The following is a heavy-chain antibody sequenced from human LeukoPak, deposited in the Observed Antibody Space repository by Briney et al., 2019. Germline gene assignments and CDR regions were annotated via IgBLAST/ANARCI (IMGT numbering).Heavy chain of an antibody. V-gene: IGHV3-7*01. CDR1: GFTFSRSW. Sequence: PGGSLRLSCVASGFTFSRSWMDWVRQAPGKGLEWMANIKGDGSETHYVDSAKGRFTISRDNAKNYLYLQIDRVRVEDTAIYYCAKSLDYWGQGALLTVSS. J-gene: IGHJ4*02. CDR3: AKSLDY. CDR2: IKGDGSET.